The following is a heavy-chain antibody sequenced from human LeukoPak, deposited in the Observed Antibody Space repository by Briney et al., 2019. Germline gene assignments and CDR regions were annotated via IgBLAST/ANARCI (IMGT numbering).Heavy chain of an antibody. Sequence: PSETASLTCTVSGGSISSYYWSWVRQPPGKGLEWIGYIYYSGSTNYNPSLKSRVTISVDTSKNQFSLKLSSVTAADTAVYYCARVYHFDWLYRWFYFDYWGQGTLVTVSS. CDR2: IYYSGST. J-gene: IGHJ4*02. CDR1: GGSISSYY. D-gene: IGHD3-9*01. CDR3: ARVYHFDWLYRWFYFDY. V-gene: IGHV4-59*01.